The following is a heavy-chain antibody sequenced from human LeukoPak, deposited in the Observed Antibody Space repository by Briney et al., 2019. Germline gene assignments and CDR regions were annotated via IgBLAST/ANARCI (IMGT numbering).Heavy chain of an antibody. CDR3: ARAFCPGGSCYGRFDC. V-gene: IGHV3-74*01. J-gene: IGHJ4*02. Sequence: GGSLRLSCEASGLTLSTYWIDWVRQGPGKGLEWVSRINGDGSSTSYADSVKGRFTISRDNAKSTVYLQMSSLTAEDTAVYHCARAFCPGGSCYGRFDCWGQGTLVTVSS. D-gene: IGHD2-15*01. CDR2: INGDGSST. CDR1: GLTLSTYW.